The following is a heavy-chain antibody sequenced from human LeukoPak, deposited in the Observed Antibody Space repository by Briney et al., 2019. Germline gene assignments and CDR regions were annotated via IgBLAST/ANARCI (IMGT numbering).Heavy chain of an antibody. D-gene: IGHD3-10*01. Sequence: GGSLRLSCAASGFIFSEFTMNWVRPAPGKGLEWVSSISSSSSSISYADSVKGRFTISRDNAKNSLYLQMNSLRAEDTAVYSCARGGDSYFDSWGQGTLVTVSS. V-gene: IGHV3-21*01. J-gene: IGHJ4*02. CDR1: GFIFSEFT. CDR3: ARGGDSYFDS. CDR2: ISSSSSSI.